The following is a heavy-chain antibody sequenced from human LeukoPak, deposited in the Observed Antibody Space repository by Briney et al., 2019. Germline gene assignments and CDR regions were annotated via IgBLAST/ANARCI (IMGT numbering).Heavy chain of an antibody. CDR2: MSASGGST. CDR3: AKDPGVVPAHYFDY. Sequence: PGGSLRLSCAASGFTFSSYAMTWVRQAPGKGLEWVSTMSASGGSTYYADSVKGRFTISRDNSKNTLYLQMNSLRAEDTAVYYCAKDPGVVPAHYFDYWGQGTLVTVSS. D-gene: IGHD2-2*01. V-gene: IGHV3-23*01. J-gene: IGHJ4*02. CDR1: GFTFSSYA.